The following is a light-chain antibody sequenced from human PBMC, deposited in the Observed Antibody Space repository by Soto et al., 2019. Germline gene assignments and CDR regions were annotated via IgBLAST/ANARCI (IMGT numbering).Light chain of an antibody. CDR3: QQSYSTSPIT. Sequence: DIQMTQSPSSLSVSVGDRVTITCRASQSISNYVNWYQQKPGKAPKFLIYGASSLQRGVPSRFSGSGSGTDFTLTISSLQPEDFATYYCQQSYSTSPITVGPGTRLEIK. J-gene: IGKJ5*01. CDR2: GAS. V-gene: IGKV1-39*01. CDR1: QSISNY.